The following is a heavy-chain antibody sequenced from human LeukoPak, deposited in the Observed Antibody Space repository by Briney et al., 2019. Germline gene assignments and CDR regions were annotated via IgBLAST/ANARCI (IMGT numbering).Heavy chain of an antibody. CDR3: AKDMGGTVTIDY. J-gene: IGHJ4*02. Sequence: GGSLRLSCAASGFTFSSYGMHWVRQAPGKGLEWVAVISYDGSNKYYADSVKGRFTISRDNSKNTLYLQMNSLRAEDTAVYYCAKDMGGTVTIDYWGQGTLVTVSS. CDR1: GFTFSSYG. V-gene: IGHV3-30*18. D-gene: IGHD4-17*01. CDR2: ISYDGSNK.